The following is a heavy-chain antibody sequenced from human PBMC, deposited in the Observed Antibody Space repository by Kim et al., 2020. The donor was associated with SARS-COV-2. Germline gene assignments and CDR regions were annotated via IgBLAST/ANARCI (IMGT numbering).Heavy chain of an antibody. CDR3: AKDVRFGELFSYYYGMDG. CDR1: GFTFSSYG. J-gene: IGHJ6*02. CDR2: IWYDGSNK. V-gene: IGHV3-33*06. Sequence: GGSLRLSCAASGFTFSSYGMHWVRQAPGKGLEWVAVIWYDGSNKYYADSVKGRFTISRDNSKNTLYLQMNSLRAEDTAVYYCAKDVRFGELFSYYYGMDGWGQGTTVTVSS. D-gene: IGHD3-10*01.